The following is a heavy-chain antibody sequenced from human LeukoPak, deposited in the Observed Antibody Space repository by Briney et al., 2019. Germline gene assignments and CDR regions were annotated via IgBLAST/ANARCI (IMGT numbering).Heavy chain of an antibody. Sequence: SVKVSCKASGGTFSSYAFSWVRQAPGQGLQWMGGIIPIFGTTTYAQKFQGRVTITADKSTSTAYVELSSLRSEDTAVYYRASMTYSNKYFDYWGQGTLVTVSS. J-gene: IGHJ4*02. D-gene: IGHD6-13*01. CDR3: ASMTYSNKYFDY. V-gene: IGHV1-69*06. CDR2: IIPIFGTT. CDR1: GGTFSSYA.